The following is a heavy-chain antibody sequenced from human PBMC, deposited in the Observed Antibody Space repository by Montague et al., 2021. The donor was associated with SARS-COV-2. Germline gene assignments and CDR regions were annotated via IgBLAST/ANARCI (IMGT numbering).Heavy chain of an antibody. J-gene: IGHJ4*02. D-gene: IGHD1-20*01. Sequence: SLRLSCAASGFTFSSHDMNWVRQPLGKGPEWVSNINYSGGSVYYADSVKGRFTISRDNSNNMLYLQMNNLRAEDTAIYYCTKDYNWNDNYWGQGTLVTVSS. CDR1: GFTFSSHD. CDR3: TKDYNWNDNY. CDR2: INYSGGSV. V-gene: IGHV3-23*01.